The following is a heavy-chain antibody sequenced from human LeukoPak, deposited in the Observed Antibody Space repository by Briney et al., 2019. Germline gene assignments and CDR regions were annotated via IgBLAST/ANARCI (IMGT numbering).Heavy chain of an antibody. CDR2: INHSGST. Sequence: SETLSLTCTVSGGSISSYYWSWLRQPPGKGLEWIGEINHSGSTNYNPSLKSRVTISVDTSKNQFSLKLSSVTAADTAVYYCARGRGFTGLCNYYYYMDVWGKGTTVTVSS. V-gene: IGHV4-34*01. CDR1: GGSISSYY. CDR3: ARGRGFTGLCNYYYYMDV. D-gene: IGHD3-16*01. J-gene: IGHJ6*03.